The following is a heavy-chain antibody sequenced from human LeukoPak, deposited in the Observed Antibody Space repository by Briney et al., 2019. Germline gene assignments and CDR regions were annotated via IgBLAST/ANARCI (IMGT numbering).Heavy chain of an antibody. CDR1: GGSISSYY. J-gene: IGHJ5*02. D-gene: IGHD3-10*01. Sequence: SETLSLTCTVSGGSISSYYWAWIRQPPGKGLEWIGYIYYSGSTNYNPSLKSRVTISVDTSKNQFSLKLSSVTAADTAVYYCARFRGRGGPGGWFDPWGQGTLVTVSS. CDR2: IYYSGST. CDR3: ARFRGRGGPGGWFDP. V-gene: IGHV4-59*08.